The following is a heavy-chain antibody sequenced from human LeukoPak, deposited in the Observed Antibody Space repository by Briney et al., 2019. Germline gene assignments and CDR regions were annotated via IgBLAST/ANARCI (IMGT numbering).Heavy chain of an antibody. CDR1: GFTFSNYG. CDR3: ASRAGGYSHSYDY. Sequence: PGGTLRLSCAASGFTFSNYGMSWVRQAPGKGLEWVSTISGSGASTYYADSVKGRFTISRDNSKNTMYLQMNSLRADDTAVYYCASRAGGYSHSYDYWGQGTLVTVSS. CDR2: ISGSGAST. V-gene: IGHV3-23*01. D-gene: IGHD4-23*01. J-gene: IGHJ4*02.